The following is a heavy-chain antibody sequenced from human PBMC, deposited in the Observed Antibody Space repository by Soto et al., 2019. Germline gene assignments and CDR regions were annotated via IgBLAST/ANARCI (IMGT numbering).Heavy chain of an antibody. D-gene: IGHD3-10*01. Sequence: GGSLRLSCAASGFTFSSYSMNWVRQAPGKGLEWVSYISSSSSTIYYADSVKGRFTISRDNAKNSLYLQMNSLRAEDTAVYYCARGRITMVRGVINYCDYWGQGTLVTVSS. J-gene: IGHJ4*02. CDR1: GFTFSSYS. CDR3: ARGRITMVRGVINYCDY. CDR2: ISSSSSTI. V-gene: IGHV3-48*04.